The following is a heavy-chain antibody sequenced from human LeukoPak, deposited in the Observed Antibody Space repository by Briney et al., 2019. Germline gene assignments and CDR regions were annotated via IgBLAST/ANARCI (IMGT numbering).Heavy chain of an antibody. CDR2: IYYSGNT. J-gene: IGHJ4*02. D-gene: IGHD6-6*01. V-gene: IGHV4-59*01. Sequence: SETLSLTCTFSGGSISSYYWIWIRQPPGKGLEWIGFIYYSGNTNYNPSLKSRVTISVDTSKNQFSLKLRSVTAADTAVYYCASAREYSSSSGGAYYFDYWGQGTLVTVSS. CDR3: ASAREYSSSSGGAYYFDY. CDR1: GGSISSYY.